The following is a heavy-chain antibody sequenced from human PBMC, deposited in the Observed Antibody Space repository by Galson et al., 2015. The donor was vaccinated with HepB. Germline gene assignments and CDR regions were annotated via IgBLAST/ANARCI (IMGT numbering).Heavy chain of an antibody. V-gene: IGHV6-1*01. CDR3: ARASITWLYYYYYGMDV. CDR2: TYYRSKWYN. D-gene: IGHD3-16*01. Sequence: CAISGDSVSSNSAAWNWIRQSPSRGLEWLGRTYYRSKWYNDYAVSVKSRITINPDTSKNQFSLQLNSVTPEDTAVYYCARASITWLYYYYYGMDVWGQGTTVTVSS. CDR1: GDSVSSNSAA. J-gene: IGHJ6*02.